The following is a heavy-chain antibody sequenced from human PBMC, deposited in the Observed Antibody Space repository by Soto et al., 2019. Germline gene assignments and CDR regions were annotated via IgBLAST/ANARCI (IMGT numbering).Heavy chain of an antibody. CDR3: ARGGVFWSGYYKPFDY. CDR2: MSYDGSNK. CDR1: GFTFSSYA. D-gene: IGHD3-3*01. Sequence: QVQLVESGGGVVQPGRSLRLSCAASGFTFSSYAMHWVRQAPGKGLEWVAVMSYDGSNKYYADSVKGRFTISRDNSKNTLYLQMNSLRAEDTAVYYCARGGVFWSGYYKPFDYWGQGTLVTVSS. V-gene: IGHV3-30-3*01. J-gene: IGHJ4*02.